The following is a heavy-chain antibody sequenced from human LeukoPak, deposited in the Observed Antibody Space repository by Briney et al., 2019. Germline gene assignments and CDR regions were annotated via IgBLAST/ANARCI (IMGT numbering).Heavy chain of an antibody. V-gene: IGHV3-23*01. J-gene: IGHJ5*02. CDR2: ISGSGGST. D-gene: IGHD3-9*01. CDR3: AKDGTTDYDILTGYSMGDWFDP. Sequence: GGSLRLSCAASGFTFSSYAMSWVRQAPGKGLEWVSAISGSGGSTYYADSVKGRFTISRDNSKNTLYLQMNSLRAEDTAVYYCAKDGTTDYDILTGYSMGDWFDPWGQGTLVTVSS. CDR1: GFTFSSYA.